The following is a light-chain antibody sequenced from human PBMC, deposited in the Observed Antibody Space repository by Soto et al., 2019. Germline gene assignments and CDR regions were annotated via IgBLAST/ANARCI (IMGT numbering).Light chain of an antibody. CDR3: QQYNNWPPIT. V-gene: IGKV3-11*01. J-gene: IGKJ5*01. CDR1: QSVSNF. Sequence: EIVLTQSPATLSLSPGERATLSCRASQSVSNFLAWYQHKPGQAPRLLIYDASTRATGIPVRFSGSGSGTDFTLTISSLEPEDFAVYYCQQYNNWPPITFGQGTRLEI. CDR2: DAS.